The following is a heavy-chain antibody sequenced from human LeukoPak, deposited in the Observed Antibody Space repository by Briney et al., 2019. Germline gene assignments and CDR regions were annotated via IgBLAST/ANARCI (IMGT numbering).Heavy chain of an antibody. CDR1: GYTFTSYY. CDR3: ARDEYGHYVVTGWFDR. CDR2: INPNSRGT. J-gene: IGHJ5*02. Sequence: ASVKVSCKASGYTFTSYYMHWVPQAPGQGLEWMGWINPNSRGTNYAQKFQGRVTMTRDTSISTAYMELSRVRSDDTAVYYCARDEYGHYVVTGWFDRWGQESLVSVS. V-gene: IGHV1-2*02. D-gene: IGHD3-16*01.